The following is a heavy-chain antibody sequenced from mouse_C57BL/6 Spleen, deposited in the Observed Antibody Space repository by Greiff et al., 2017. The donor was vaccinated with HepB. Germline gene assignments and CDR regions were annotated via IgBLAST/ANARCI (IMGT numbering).Heavy chain of an antibody. CDR3: ARFYYGSSYDYYAMDY. D-gene: IGHD1-1*01. Sequence: VQLQQPGAELVRPGSSVKLSCKASGYTFTSYWMDWVKQRPGQGLEWIGKIYPSDSETHYNQKFKDKATLTVDKSSSTAYMQLSSLTSEDSAVYYCARFYYGSSYDYYAMDYWGQGTSVTVSS. J-gene: IGHJ4*01. CDR2: IYPSDSET. CDR1: GYTFTSYW. V-gene: IGHV1-61*01.